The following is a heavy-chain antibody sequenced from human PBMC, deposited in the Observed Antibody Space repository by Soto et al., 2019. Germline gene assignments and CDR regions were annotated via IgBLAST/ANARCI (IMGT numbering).Heavy chain of an antibody. Sequence: SETLSLTCAVSGGSISSGGYSWSWIRQPPGKGLEWIGYIYHSGSTDYNPSLKSRVTISVDTSKNQFSLKLSSVTAADTAVYYCAQDLFYWGQGTLVTVSS. V-gene: IGHV4-30-2*01. J-gene: IGHJ4*02. CDR1: GGSISSGGYS. CDR2: IYHSGST. CDR3: AQDLFY.